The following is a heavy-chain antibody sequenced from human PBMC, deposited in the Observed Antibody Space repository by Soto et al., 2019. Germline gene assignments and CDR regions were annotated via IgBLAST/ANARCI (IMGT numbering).Heavy chain of an antibody. CDR3: ARGLTGNMMRLNCFDP. V-gene: IGHV4-39*01. D-gene: IGHD1-20*01. J-gene: IGHJ5*02. Sequence: SETLSLTCVVSGGSIIRSDTYYWGGIRQPPGKGLEWIGSVYYSGITYYNPSLRSRVTISVDTSNNQFSLKLNSVTAAETAVYYCARGLTGNMMRLNCFDPWGQGTLVTVSS. CDR2: VYYSGIT. CDR1: GGSIIRSDTYY.